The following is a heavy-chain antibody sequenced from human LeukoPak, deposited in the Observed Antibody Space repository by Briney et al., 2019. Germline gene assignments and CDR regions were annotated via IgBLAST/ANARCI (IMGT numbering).Heavy chain of an antibody. D-gene: IGHD3-10*01. CDR1: GDSVSNDKYY. CDR3: ARTFGESFDP. V-gene: IGHV4-39*01. J-gene: IGHJ5*02. Sequence: SETLSLTCTVSGDSVSNDKYYWGWIRQPPGKGLEWIGSIYYSGSTYYNPSLNSRVTISVDTSKNQFSLKLSSVTAADTAVYYCARTFGESFDPWGQGTLVTVSS. CDR2: IYYSGST.